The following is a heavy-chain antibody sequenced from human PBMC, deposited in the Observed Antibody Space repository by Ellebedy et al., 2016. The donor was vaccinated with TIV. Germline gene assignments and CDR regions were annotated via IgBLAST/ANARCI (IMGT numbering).Heavy chain of an antibody. CDR3: ARDPVGVGPAFDV. CDR1: GFTVSSSY. CDR2: ITESGGNT. D-gene: IGHD4-23*01. J-gene: IGHJ3*01. V-gene: IGHV3-53*01. Sequence: GESLKISCAASGFTVSSSYMSWVRQAPGKGLEWVSSITESGGNTYYADSVKGRFTISRDNSKDTLFLQMNSLRAEDTAIYFCARDPVGVGPAFDVWGQGTMVTVSS.